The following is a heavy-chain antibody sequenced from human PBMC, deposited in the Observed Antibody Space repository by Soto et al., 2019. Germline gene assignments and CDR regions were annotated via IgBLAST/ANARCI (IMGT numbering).Heavy chain of an antibody. Sequence: QVQLVESGGGVVQPGRSLRLSCAASGFTFSFSGMHWVRQAPGKGLEWVAVIWHDGRNKSYADSVKGRFTISRDNSNNTLYLQMNSLRAEDTDIYYCAREARIVSLNWFDPWGQGTLVTVSS. CDR3: AREARIVSLNWFDP. J-gene: IGHJ5*02. D-gene: IGHD2-15*01. CDR1: GFTFSFSG. CDR2: IWHDGRNK. V-gene: IGHV3-33*01.